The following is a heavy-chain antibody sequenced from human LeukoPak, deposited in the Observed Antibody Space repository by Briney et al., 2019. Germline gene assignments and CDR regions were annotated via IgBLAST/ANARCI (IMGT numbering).Heavy chain of an antibody. CDR1: GFTFSITY. CDR3: ARVQSQWFDP. J-gene: IGHJ5*02. Sequence: GGSLRLFCTASGFTFSITYMAWVRQAPGKGLEWVSVIYGGGDAYYADSVKGRFTIARDNSKKTLYLQMNNLRVEDTAVYYCARVQSQWFDPWGQGTLVTVPS. D-gene: IGHD6-19*01. CDR2: IYGGGDA. V-gene: IGHV3-66*01.